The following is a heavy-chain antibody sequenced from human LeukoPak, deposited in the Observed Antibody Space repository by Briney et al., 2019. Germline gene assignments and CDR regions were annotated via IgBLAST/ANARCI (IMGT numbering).Heavy chain of an antibody. CDR3: ASGSDTPNWYFDL. CDR2: IKQDGSEK. Sequence: GGSLRLSCAASGFTFSSYWMSWVRQAPGKGLEWVANIKQDGSEKYYVDSVKGRFTISRDNAKNSLYLQMNSLRAEDTALYYCASGSDTPNWYFDLWGRGTLVTVSS. V-gene: IGHV3-7*03. D-gene: IGHD5-18*01. CDR1: GFTFSSYW. J-gene: IGHJ2*01.